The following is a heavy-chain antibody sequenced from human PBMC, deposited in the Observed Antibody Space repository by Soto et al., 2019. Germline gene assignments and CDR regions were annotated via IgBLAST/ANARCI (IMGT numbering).Heavy chain of an antibody. CDR3: ARDKRDLRFLEWSYYFDY. Sequence: QVQLVESGGGVVQPGRSLRLSCAASGFTFSSYAIHWVRQAPGKGLEWVAVISYDGSNKYYADSVKGRFTISRDNSKISLYLQMNSLRAEDTAVYYCARDKRDLRFLEWSYYFDYWGQGTLVTVSS. CDR1: GFTFSSYA. V-gene: IGHV3-30-3*01. CDR2: ISYDGSNK. D-gene: IGHD3-3*01. J-gene: IGHJ4*02.